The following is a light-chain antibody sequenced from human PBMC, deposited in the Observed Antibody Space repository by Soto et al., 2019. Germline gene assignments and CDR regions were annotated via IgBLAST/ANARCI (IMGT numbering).Light chain of an antibody. CDR3: HQTDSIPET. V-gene: IGKV1-39*01. J-gene: IGKJ1*01. Sequence: DIQMTQSPSSLSASVGDTVTITCRASQSISLFLNWYQQKPGKAPKLLIYAASSLQSGVPSRFTGNGSGTDFTLTISSLQPEDFATYYCHQTDSIPETFGQGTKVAIK. CDR1: QSISLF. CDR2: AAS.